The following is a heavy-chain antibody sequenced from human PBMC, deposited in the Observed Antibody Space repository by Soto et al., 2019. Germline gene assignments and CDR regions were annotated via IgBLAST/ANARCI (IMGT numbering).Heavy chain of an antibody. CDR2: VHYSGTT. V-gene: IGHV4-59*01. Sequence: QVHLQESGPGLVKPSETLSLTCTVSGGSISIYYWNWIRQPPGKGLEWIGYVHYSGTTSYKPSVESRVTISLDTSKNQFSLRLTSVTAADTAVYYCARRWSGTDYWGQGTLVTVSS. J-gene: IGHJ4*02. CDR3: ARRWSGTDY. D-gene: IGHD3-10*01. CDR1: GGSISIYY.